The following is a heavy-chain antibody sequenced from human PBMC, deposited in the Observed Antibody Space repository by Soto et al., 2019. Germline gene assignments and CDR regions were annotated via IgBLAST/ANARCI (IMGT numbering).Heavy chain of an antibody. CDR3: ARGVGWESSCNQYNWFSG. CDR1: GATFSSSA. CDR2: IIPIFGTA. D-gene: IGHD3-16*01. J-gene: IGHJ5*01. V-gene: IGHV1-69*01. Sequence: PVNVSCKASGATFSSSAISWVRQPPRQELEWMGGIIPIFGTANYAQKFQGRVTITADESTSTAYMELSSLRSEDTAVYYCARGVGWESSCNQYNWFSGWEQGSLVLVSS.